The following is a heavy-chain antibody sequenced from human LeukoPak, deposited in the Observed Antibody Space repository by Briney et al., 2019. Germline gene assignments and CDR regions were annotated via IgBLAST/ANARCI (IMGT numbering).Heavy chain of an antibody. CDR3: ARTLTAMVTHFDY. V-gene: IGHV5-51*01. CDR2: IYPGDSDT. Sequence: GDSLKISCKCSGYSFSSYWIGWVRQMPGKGLEWMGIIYPGDSDTRYSPSFQGQVTISVDRSISTAYLQWSSLKASDTAMYYCARTLTAMVTHFDYWGQGTLVTISS. D-gene: IGHD5-18*01. CDR1: GYSFSSYW. J-gene: IGHJ4*02.